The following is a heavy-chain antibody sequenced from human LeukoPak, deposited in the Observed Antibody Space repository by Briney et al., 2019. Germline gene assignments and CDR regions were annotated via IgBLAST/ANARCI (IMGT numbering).Heavy chain of an antibody. V-gene: IGHV3-23*01. D-gene: IGHD1-20*01. CDR1: GFTFSTYA. CDR2: ILSGGST. Sequence: GGSLRLSCAAAGFTFSTYAMSWVRQAPGKGLEWVSAILSGGSTYYADSVKGRFTISRDNSRNTLYLQMNSLRAEDTAVYYCAKDSVLAITHGHFDYWGQGTLVTVSS. CDR3: AKDSVLAITHGHFDY. J-gene: IGHJ4*02.